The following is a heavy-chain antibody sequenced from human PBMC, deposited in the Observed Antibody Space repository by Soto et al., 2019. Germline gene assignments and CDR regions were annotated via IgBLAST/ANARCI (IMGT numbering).Heavy chain of an antibody. CDR3: ARDGGRGGDLDY. CDR1: GFTFSNYW. V-gene: IGHV3-74*01. Sequence: EVQLVESGGGLVQPGGSLRLSCAASGFTFSNYWMDWVRQAPGKRLVWVSRIKRDGSSISYADSVKGRVTISRDNAKNTMYLKMNRLRAEDTAVYYCARDGGRGGDLDYWGQGTLVTVSS. D-gene: IGHD2-21*02. J-gene: IGHJ4*02. CDR2: IKRDGSSI.